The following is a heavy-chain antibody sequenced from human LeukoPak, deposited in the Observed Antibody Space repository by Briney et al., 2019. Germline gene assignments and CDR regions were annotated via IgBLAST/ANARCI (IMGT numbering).Heavy chain of an antibody. D-gene: IGHD6-6*01. V-gene: IGHV3-9*03. CDR1: GFTFDDYA. CDR3: AKMDSSSSGLGFDP. CDR2: ISWNSGSI. J-gene: IGHJ5*02. Sequence: GGSLRLSCAASGFTFDDYAMHWVRQAPGKGLEWVSGISWNSGSIGYADSVKGRFTISRDNAKNSLYLQMNSLRAEDMALYYCAKMDSSSSGLGFDPWGQGTLVTVSP.